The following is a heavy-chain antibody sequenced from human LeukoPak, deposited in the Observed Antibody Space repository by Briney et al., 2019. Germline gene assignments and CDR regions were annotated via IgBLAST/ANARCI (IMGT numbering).Heavy chain of an antibody. CDR2: IFYSGST. Sequence: SETLSLTCTVSGGSITNYYWNWIRQPPGRGLEWIGNIFYSGSTRYTPSLKSRVTISVDTSKNQVSLKLTSVSAADTAVYYCARYDSSGFYQYYIDYWGQGTLVTVSS. J-gene: IGHJ4*02. CDR1: GGSITNYY. D-gene: IGHD3-22*01. CDR3: ARYDSSGFYQYYIDY. V-gene: IGHV4-59*01.